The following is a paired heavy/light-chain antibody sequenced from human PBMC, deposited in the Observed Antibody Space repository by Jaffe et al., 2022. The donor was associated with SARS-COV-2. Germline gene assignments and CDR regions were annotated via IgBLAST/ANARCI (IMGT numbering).Heavy chain of an antibody. D-gene: IGHD6-13*01. CDR3: ARDHLSTGYSGGWGNLDY. J-gene: IGHJ4*02. V-gene: IGHV1-46*01. CDR1: GDTLSTYY. Sequence: QVPLVQSGAEVKKPGASLKVSCRTSGDTLSTYYMHWVRQAPGHGLEWMGVINPSDGRTTYAQKFQGRVTMTRDTSTSTVYMELSSLRSEDTAVYYCARDHLSTGYSGGWGNLDYWGQGTLVTVSS. CDR2: INPSDGRT.
Light chain of an antibody. CDR3: QQYGSSPLT. J-gene: IGKJ4*01. V-gene: IGKV3-20*01. CDR1: QRVSSGY. CDR2: GAS. Sequence: EVVLTQSPGTLSLSPGEGLTLSCRASQRVSSGYLAWYQQKPGQAPRVLIYGASTRATGIPDRFSGSGSGTDFTLTISRLEPEDFAVYYCQQYGSSPLTFGGGTKVEVK.